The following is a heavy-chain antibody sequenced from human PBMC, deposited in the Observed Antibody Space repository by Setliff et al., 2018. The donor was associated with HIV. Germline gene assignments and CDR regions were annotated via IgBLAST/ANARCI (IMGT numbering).Heavy chain of an antibody. CDR3: VKADVLLCDV. CDR1: GYTFTGSF. J-gene: IGHJ4*02. V-gene: IGHV1-2*02. Sequence: ASVKVSCKSSGYTFTGSFMHWVRQAPGQGLEWMGWINCNSDGTYYAQNFQGRVTFTTDTSVSTSYMELERLSADDTAIYYCVKADVLLCDVWGQGTLVTVSS. D-gene: IGHD3-16*01. CDR2: INCNSDGT.